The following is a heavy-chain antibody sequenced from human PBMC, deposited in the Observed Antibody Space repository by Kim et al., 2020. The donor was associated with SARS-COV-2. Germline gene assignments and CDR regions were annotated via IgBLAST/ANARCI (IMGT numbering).Heavy chain of an antibody. CDR3: ASARCLFPWEPENSKPHAWFDY. CDR2: INTNTGNP. D-gene: IGHD1-26*01. V-gene: IGHV7-4-1*01. J-gene: IGHJ4*02. CDR1: GYTFTSYA. Sequence: ASVKVSCKASGYTFTSYAMNWVRQAPGQGLEWMGWINTNTGNPTYAQGFTGRFVFSLDTSVSTAYLQICSLKAEDTAVYYCASARCLFPWEPENSKPHAWFDYWGQGTLVTVSS.